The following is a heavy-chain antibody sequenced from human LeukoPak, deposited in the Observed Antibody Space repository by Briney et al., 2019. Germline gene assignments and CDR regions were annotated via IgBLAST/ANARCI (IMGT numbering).Heavy chain of an antibody. D-gene: IGHD1-1*01. CDR1: GFTFSSYA. J-gene: IGHJ3*01. CDR3: ARDCRRWNGVLDV. Sequence: GGSLRLSCAASGFTFSSYAMHWVRQAPGKGLEYVSAISSNGGSTYYANSVKGRFTISRDNSKNTLYLQMGSLRAEDMAVYYCARDCRRWNGVLDVWGQGTTVSVSS. CDR2: ISSNGGST. V-gene: IGHV3-64*01.